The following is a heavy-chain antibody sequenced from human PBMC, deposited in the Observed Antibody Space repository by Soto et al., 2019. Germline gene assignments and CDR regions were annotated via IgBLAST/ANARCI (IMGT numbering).Heavy chain of an antibody. Sequence: GGSLRLSCAASGFPFSSYAMHWVRQAPGKGLEWVAVISYDGSNKYYADSVKGRFTISRDNSKNTLYLQMNSLRAEDTAVYYCARLGLYSSSSKIVLDYWGQGTLVTVSS. CDR2: ISYDGSNK. CDR3: ARLGLYSSSSKIVLDY. J-gene: IGHJ4*02. CDR1: GFPFSSYA. D-gene: IGHD6-6*01. V-gene: IGHV3-30-3*01.